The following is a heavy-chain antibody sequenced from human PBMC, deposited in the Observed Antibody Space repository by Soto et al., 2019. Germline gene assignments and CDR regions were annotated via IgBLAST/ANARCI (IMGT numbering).Heavy chain of an antibody. CDR1: GYTFTSYY. CDR2: INPSGGST. CDR3: ATRPKSHAFDI. Sequence: VQLVQSGAEVKKPGASVKVSCKASGYTFTSYYMHWVRQAPGQGLEWMGIINPSGGSTSYAQKFQGRVTMTRDTSTSTVYMELSSLRSEDTAVYYCATRPKSHAFDIWGQGTMVTVSS. D-gene: IGHD6-6*01. J-gene: IGHJ3*02. V-gene: IGHV1-46*01.